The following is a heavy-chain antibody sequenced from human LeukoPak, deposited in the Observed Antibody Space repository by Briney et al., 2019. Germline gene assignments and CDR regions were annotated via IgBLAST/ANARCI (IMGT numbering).Heavy chain of an antibody. CDR1: GFTCSNYA. V-gene: IGHV3-23*01. J-gene: IGHJ5*02. Sequence: GGSLRLSCVASGFTCSNYAMSWVRQAPGKGLELVSGIYGSDDKTVYGDAVKGRFTISRDNSKNTLYLQMNSLRADDTAVYYCAKTQGYYDAWGQGALVTVSS. D-gene: IGHD2-15*01. CDR2: IYGSDDKT. CDR3: AKTQGYYDA.